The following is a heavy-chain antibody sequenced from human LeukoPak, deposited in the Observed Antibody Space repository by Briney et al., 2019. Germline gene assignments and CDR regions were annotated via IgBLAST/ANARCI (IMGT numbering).Heavy chain of an antibody. V-gene: IGHV3-53*01. CDR2: IYSGGST. CDR1: GFTVSSNY. CDR3: VRSSSWLFDY. J-gene: IGHJ4*02. Sequence: GGSLRLSCAASGFTVSSNYMSWVRQAPGKGLEWVSVIYSGGSTYYADSVKGRFTISRDNAKNSLYLQMNSLRAEDTAVYYCVRSSSWLFDYWGQGTLVTVSS. D-gene: IGHD6-13*01.